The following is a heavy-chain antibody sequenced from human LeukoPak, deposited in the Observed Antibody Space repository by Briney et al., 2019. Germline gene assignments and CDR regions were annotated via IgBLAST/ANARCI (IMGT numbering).Heavy chain of an antibody. V-gene: IGHV3-23*03. J-gene: IGHJ4*02. CDR1: GFTFSSYA. Sequence: GGSLRLSCAASGFTFSSYAMSWVRQAPGKGLECVSFLYTGGDTYYADSVKGRFTISRDNSKNTLYLQMNSLRAEDTAVYYCARNSGWFRFDYWGQGTLVTVSS. CDR3: ARNSGWFRFDY. D-gene: IGHD6-19*01. CDR2: LYTGGDT.